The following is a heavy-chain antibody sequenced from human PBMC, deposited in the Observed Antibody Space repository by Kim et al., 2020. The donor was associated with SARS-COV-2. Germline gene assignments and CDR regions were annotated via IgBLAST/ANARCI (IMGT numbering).Heavy chain of an antibody. CDR1: GGTFSSYA. CDR2: IIPIFGTA. V-gene: IGHV1-69*13. CDR3: ARVNRLRRHYYYYGMDV. Sequence: SVKVSCKASGGTFSSYAISWVRQAPGQGLEWMGGIIPIFGTANYAQKFQGRVTITADESTSTAYMELSSLRSEDTAVYYCARVNRLRRHYYYYGMDVWGQGTTVTVSS. J-gene: IGHJ6*02. D-gene: IGHD5-12*01.